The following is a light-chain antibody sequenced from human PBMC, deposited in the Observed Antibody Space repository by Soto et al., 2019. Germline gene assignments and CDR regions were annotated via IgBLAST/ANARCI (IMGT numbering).Light chain of an antibody. J-gene: IGKJ1*01. CDR1: QSVSTS. CDR3: QVRDVWPS. Sequence: IVLTQSPVTLALSPGERAVLSCRASQSVSTSLAWYQHKPGQAPRLFIYDASKRAPGIPARFSGCGSGTDFTLTISSLEPEDFAVYYCQVRDVWPSFGQGTKVEI. V-gene: IGKV3-11*01. CDR2: DAS.